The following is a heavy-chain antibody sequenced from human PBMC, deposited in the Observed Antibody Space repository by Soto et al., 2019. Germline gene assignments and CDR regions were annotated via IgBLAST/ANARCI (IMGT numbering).Heavy chain of an antibody. CDR3: ARDVAVAGRAGCDY. CDR1: GGTFSSYA. Sequence: SSVKVSCKASGGTFSSYAISWVRQAPGQGLEWMGGIIPIFGTANYAQKFQGRVTITADKSTSTAYMELSSLRSEDTAVYYCARDVAVAGRAGCDYWGQGTLVIVS. D-gene: IGHD6-19*01. V-gene: IGHV1-69*06. CDR2: IIPIFGTA. J-gene: IGHJ4*02.